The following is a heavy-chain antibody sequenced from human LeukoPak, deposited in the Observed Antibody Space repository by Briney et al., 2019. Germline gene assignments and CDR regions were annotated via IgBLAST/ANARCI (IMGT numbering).Heavy chain of an antibody. Sequence: SETLSLTCTVSGGSISSYYWSWIRQPPGKGLEWIGYIYYSGSTNYNPSLKSRVTISVDTSKNQFSLKLSSVTAADTAVYYCALLLIDAFDIWGQGTMVTVSS. D-gene: IGHD2-15*01. CDR3: ALLLIDAFDI. CDR1: GGSISSYY. V-gene: IGHV4-59*12. CDR2: IYYSGST. J-gene: IGHJ3*02.